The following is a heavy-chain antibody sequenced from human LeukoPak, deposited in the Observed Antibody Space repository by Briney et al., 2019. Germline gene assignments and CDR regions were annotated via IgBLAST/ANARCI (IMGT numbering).Heavy chain of an antibody. D-gene: IGHD5-18*01. V-gene: IGHV3-21*01. CDR2: ISSSSSYI. Sequence: GGSLRLSCAASGFTFSSYSMNWVRQAPGKGLEWVSSISSSSSYIYYADSVKGRFTISRDNAKNSLYLQMNSLRAEDTAVYYCAGVSVDTAMATPSGFDYWGQGTLVTVSS. CDR3: AGVSVDTAMATPSGFDY. CDR1: GFTFSSYS. J-gene: IGHJ4*02.